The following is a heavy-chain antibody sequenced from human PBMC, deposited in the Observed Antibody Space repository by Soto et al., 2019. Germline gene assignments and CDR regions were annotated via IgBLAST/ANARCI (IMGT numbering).Heavy chain of an antibody. J-gene: IGHJ5*02. CDR1: GGSISSGGYS. V-gene: IGHV4-30-2*01. CDR3: PRWLDR. Sequence: PSETLSLTCAVSGGSISSGGYSWSWIRQPPGKGLEWIGYISHSGSTYYNPSLKSRVTISVDRSKNQFSLKLSSVTAADTAVYYCPRWLDRWGQGTLVTVSS. CDR2: ISHSGST.